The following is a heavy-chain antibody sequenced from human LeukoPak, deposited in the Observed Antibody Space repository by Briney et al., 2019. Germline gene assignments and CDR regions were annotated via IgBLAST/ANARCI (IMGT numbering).Heavy chain of an antibody. CDR3: ARDRYSSY. Sequence: GSLMLSCAASGFTFSNYWMTWVRPAPGKGLEWVANIKQDGSGKYYVDSVKGRVTISRDNAKNSLFLQMNSLRAEDTAVYYCARDRYSSYWGQGTLVTVSS. J-gene: IGHJ4*02. D-gene: IGHD6-19*01. CDR1: GFTFSNYW. CDR2: IKQDGSGK. V-gene: IGHV3-7*01.